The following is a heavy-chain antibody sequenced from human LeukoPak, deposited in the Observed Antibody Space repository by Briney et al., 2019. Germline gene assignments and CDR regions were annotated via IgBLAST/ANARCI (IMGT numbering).Heavy chain of an antibody. V-gene: IGHV1-2*02. Sequence: SVKVSCKPSRYTFTGYYMHWLRQPPAQGLEGMGWINPNSGGTNYAQKFQGRVTMTRDTSISTAYMELSRLRSDDTAVYYCARSTDHDYWGQGTLVTVFS. D-gene: IGHD5/OR15-5a*01. CDR3: ARSTDHDY. J-gene: IGHJ4*02. CDR2: INPNSGGT. CDR1: RYTFTGYY.